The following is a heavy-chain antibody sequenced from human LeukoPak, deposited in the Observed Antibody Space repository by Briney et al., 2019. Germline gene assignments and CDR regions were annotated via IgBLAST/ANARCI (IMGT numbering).Heavy chain of an antibody. D-gene: IGHD3-9*01. Sequence: GESLKISCKGSGYSFTSYWIGWVRQMPGKGLEWMGIIYPGDSDTRYSPSFQGQATISADKSISTAYLQWSILKASDTAMYYCARRRGSGRYFAWIDYWGQGTLVTVSS. CDR1: GYSFTSYW. V-gene: IGHV5-51*01. CDR2: IYPGDSDT. J-gene: IGHJ4*02. CDR3: ARRRGSGRYFAWIDY.